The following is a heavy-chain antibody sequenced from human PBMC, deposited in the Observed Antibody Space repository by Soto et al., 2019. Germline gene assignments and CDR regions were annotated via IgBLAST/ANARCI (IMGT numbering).Heavy chain of an antibody. Sequence: PSETLSLTCTVSGGSITSSSYYWSWIRQPPGKGLEWIGYIYYSGSTNYNPSLKSRVTISVDTSKNQFSLKLSSVTAADTAVYYCARVPSGGPFDYWGQGILVTVSS. CDR1: GGSITSSSYY. CDR3: ARVPSGGPFDY. D-gene: IGHD2-15*01. CDR2: IYYSGST. V-gene: IGHV4-61*05. J-gene: IGHJ4*02.